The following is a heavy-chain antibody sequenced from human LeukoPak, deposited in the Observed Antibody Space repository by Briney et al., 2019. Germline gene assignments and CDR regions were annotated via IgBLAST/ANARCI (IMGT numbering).Heavy chain of an antibody. Sequence: GGSLRLFHAASGFTFSDYYMSWIRQASGKALEYVLYISSRGSTIYYADAVKGQFTISRDNANNSLYLQMNSLRAEDTAVYYCASKGYSSSWDLYYFDYWGQGTLVTVSS. CDR3: ASKGYSSSWDLYYFDY. CDR1: GFTFSDYY. V-gene: IGHV3-11*01. J-gene: IGHJ4*02. D-gene: IGHD6-13*01. CDR2: ISSRGSTI.